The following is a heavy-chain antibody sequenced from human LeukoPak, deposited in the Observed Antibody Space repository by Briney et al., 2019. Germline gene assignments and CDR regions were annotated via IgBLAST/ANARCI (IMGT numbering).Heavy chain of an antibody. V-gene: IGHV4-59*01. CDR1: GGSISGYY. J-gene: IGHJ6*03. Sequence: SETLSLTCTVSGGSISGYYWSWIRQPPGKGLEWIGYVYYSGSTNYNPSLKNRVSMSVDTSKNQFSLKLNSVTAADTAVYYCARRLGIGYSSGVSCYYYMDVWGKGTPVTVSS. CDR2: VYYSGST. CDR3: ARRLGIGYSSGVSCYYYMDV. D-gene: IGHD2-15*01.